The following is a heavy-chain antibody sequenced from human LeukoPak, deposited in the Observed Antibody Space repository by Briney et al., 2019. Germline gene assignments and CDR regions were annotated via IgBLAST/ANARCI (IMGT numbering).Heavy chain of an antibody. CDR3: ARVFGPYYFDY. Sequence: KPGGSLRLSCAASGFTFSDYYMFWIRQAPGNGLKWVSYISSSGNTIYYADSVKGRFTISRDNAKNSLYLQMNSLRAEDTAVYYCARVFGPYYFDYWGQGTLVTVSS. V-gene: IGHV3-11*01. CDR2: ISSSGNTI. CDR1: GFTFSDYY. D-gene: IGHD3-16*01. J-gene: IGHJ4*02.